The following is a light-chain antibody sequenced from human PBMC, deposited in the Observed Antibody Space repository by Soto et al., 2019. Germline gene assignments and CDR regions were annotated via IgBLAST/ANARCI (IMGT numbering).Light chain of an antibody. Sequence: QSALAQPASVSGSPGQSIAISCTGTNSGVGGYNYVSWYQHHPGKAPKLLIYDVTNRPSGVSNRFSATKSGNTASLTISGLQAEDEADYYCSSYTSSSTPYVFGTGTKVTVL. V-gene: IGLV2-14*01. CDR2: DVT. J-gene: IGLJ1*01. CDR3: SSYTSSSTPYV. CDR1: NSGVGGYNY.